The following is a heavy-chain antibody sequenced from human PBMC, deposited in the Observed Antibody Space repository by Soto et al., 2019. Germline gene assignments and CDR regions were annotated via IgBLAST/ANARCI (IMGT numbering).Heavy chain of an antibody. D-gene: IGHD3-22*01. CDR3: VKGGYDSSGQNIPYYLGS. J-gene: IGHJ4*02. Sequence: PGGSLRLSCAVSGFTVSTKYMSWVRQAPGKGLEWVSVIYGGGSTYYADSAKGRFIISRDKSKNAVDLQMSSLRVEDTAVYYCVKGGYDSSGQNIPYYLGSWGRGTLVTVSS. CDR2: IYGGGST. V-gene: IGHV3-53*01. CDR1: GFTVSTKY.